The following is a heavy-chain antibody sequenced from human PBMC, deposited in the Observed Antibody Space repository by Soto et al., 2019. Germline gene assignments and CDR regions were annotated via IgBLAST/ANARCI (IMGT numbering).Heavy chain of an antibody. J-gene: IGHJ6*02. Sequence: EVQMVESGGGLVKPGGSLRLSCAASGFTLSSYTMNWVRQAPGRGLEWVSSISRSGINVYYADSVKGRFTISRDNAKNTLYLQMNSLRAEDTAVYYCARGGGSGYRYYYYGMDVWGQGTTVTVSS. CDR3: ARGGGSGYRYYYYGMDV. CDR2: ISRSGINV. CDR1: GFTLSSYT. D-gene: IGHD3-3*01. V-gene: IGHV3-21*02.